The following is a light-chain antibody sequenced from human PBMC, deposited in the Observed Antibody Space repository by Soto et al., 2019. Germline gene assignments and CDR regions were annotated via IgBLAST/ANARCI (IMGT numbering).Light chain of an antibody. Sequence: IQMTQSPSSLSASVGDRVTITCRASQSISISLNWYQLKPGKAPNLXXYGASYLKRGVPTRFSGSGSGTDLTLTISSLQPEDFATYDCQQTYTTPQITFGQGTRLEIK. J-gene: IGKJ5*01. CDR2: GAS. CDR3: QQTYTTPQIT. V-gene: IGKV1-39*01. CDR1: QSISIS.